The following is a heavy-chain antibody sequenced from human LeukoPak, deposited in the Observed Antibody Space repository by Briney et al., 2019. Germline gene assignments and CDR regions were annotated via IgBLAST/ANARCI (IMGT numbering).Heavy chain of an antibody. D-gene: IGHD5-12*01. V-gene: IGHV4-31*03. CDR2: IYYSGST. CDR3: ASRPSTRYSGYGHFDY. CDR1: GGSISSGGYY. J-gene: IGHJ4*02. Sequence: SQTLSLTCTVSGGSISSGGYYWSWIRQHPGKGLEWIGYIYYSGSTYYNPSLKSRVTISVDTSKNQFSLKLSSVTAADTAVYYCASRPSTRYSGYGHFDYWGQGTLATVSS.